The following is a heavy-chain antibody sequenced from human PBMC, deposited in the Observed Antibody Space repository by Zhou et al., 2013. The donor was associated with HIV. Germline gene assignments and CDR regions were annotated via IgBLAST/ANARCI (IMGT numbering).Heavy chain of an antibody. CDR2: INGDNGTP. V-gene: IGHV1-18*01. CDR3: ARDSLYHDSLGPRGY. Sequence: QVQLVQSGAEVKKPGASVRVSCKASGYTFMSYGMTWVRQAPGQGLEWVGWINGDNGTPNYAQKFQGRVSLTTDTSTSTVFMELRSLTSDDTAVYYCARDSLYHDSLGPRGYWGQGTLVTVSS. D-gene: IGHD3-16*01. J-gene: IGHJ4*02. CDR1: GYTFMSYG.